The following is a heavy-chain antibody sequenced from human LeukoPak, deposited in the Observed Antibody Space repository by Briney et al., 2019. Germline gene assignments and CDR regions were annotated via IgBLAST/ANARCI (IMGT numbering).Heavy chain of an antibody. CDR2: IKKDGSEK. D-gene: IGHD6-25*01. CDR3: ARDGAERPHMY. V-gene: IGHV3-7*01. J-gene: IGHJ4*02. Sequence: GGSLRLSCAASGFTFSSYSMNWVRQAPGKGLEWVANIKKDGSEKHYVDSVKGRFTISRDNAKNSLHLQMNSLRAEDTAVYYCARDGAERPHMYWGQGTLVTVSS. CDR1: GFTFSSYS.